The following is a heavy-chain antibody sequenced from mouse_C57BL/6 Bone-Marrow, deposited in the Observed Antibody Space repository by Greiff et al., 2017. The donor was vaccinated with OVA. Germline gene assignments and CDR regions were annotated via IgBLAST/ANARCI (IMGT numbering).Heavy chain of an antibody. CDR3: VRFGLYYSNGRAWFAY. D-gene: IGHD2-5*01. J-gene: IGHJ3*01. CDR1: GYTFTSYG. CDR2: MYPRSGNT. V-gene: IGHV1-81*01. Sequence: QVQLKESGAELARPGASVKLSCKASGYTFTSYGISWVKQTTGKGLEWIGEMYPRSGNTYYHEKFKGKATLTADKSSSTAYMELRLLTSEDTAVYFCVRFGLYYSNGRAWFAYWGQGTLVTVSA.